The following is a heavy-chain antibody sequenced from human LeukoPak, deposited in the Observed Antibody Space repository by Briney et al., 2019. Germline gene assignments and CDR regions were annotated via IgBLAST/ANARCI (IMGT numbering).Heavy chain of an antibody. V-gene: IGHV4-34*01. CDR2: INHSGST. J-gene: IGHJ6*03. CDR1: GGSFSGYY. Sequence: SETLSLTCAVYGGSFSGYYWSWIRQPPGKGLEWIGEINHSGSTNYNPSLKSRGTISGDTSKNQFSLKLSSVTAADTAVYFCARVGYSYVINDWSRTGLGAYPTKYYYHMDVWGKGTTVTASS. CDR3: ARVGYSYVINDWSRTGLGAYPTKYYYHMDV. D-gene: IGHD5-18*01.